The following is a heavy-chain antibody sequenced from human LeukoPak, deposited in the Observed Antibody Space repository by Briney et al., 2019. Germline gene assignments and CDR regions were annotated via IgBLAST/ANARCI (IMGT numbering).Heavy chain of an antibody. Sequence: SETLSLTCTVSGGSISSSSYYWSWIRQPPGKGLEWIGEINHSGSTNYNPSLKSRVTISVDTSKNQFSLKLSSVTAADTAVYYCARASVYCSSTSCYTYDYWGQGTLVTVSS. CDR3: ARASVYCSSTSCYTYDY. J-gene: IGHJ4*02. CDR1: GGSISSSSYY. CDR2: INHSGST. D-gene: IGHD2-2*02. V-gene: IGHV4-39*07.